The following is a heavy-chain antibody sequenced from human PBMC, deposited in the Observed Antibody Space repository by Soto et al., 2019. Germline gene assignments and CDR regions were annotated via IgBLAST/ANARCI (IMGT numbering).Heavy chain of an antibody. CDR3: ASPGGRYCSGGSCYFGI. CDR2: IYYSGST. J-gene: IGHJ3*02. V-gene: IGHV4-59*01. D-gene: IGHD2-15*01. Sequence: QVQLQESGPGLVKPSETLSLTCTVSGGSISSYYWSWIRQPPGKGLEWIGYIYYSGSTNYNPSLKSRVTISVDTSKNQFSLKLSSVTAADTAVYYYASPGGRYCSGGSCYFGIWGQGTMVTVSS. CDR1: GGSISSYY.